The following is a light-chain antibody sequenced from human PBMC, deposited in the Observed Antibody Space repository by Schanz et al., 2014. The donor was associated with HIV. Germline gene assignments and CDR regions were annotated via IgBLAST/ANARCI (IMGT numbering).Light chain of an antibody. Sequence: QSALTQPPSASGSPGQSVTISCTGTSSDVGGYNYVSWYQQHPGKAPKLMIYEVSKRPSGVPGRFSGSKSGNTASLTISGLQAEDEADYYCSSYTSSSTPVVFGGGTKLTVL. V-gene: IGLV2-8*01. J-gene: IGLJ2*01. CDR3: SSYTSSSTPVV. CDR1: SSDVGGYNY. CDR2: EVS.